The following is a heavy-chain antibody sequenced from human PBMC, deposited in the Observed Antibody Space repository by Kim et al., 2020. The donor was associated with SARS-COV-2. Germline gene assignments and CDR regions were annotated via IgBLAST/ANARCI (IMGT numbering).Heavy chain of an antibody. D-gene: IGHD2-21*01. V-gene: IGHV3-21*01. CDR3: ARSGGAYYYYYGMDV. J-gene: IGHJ6*02. Sequence: SVKGRFTISRDNAKNSLYLQMNSLRAEDTAVYYCARSGGAYYYYYGMDVWGQGTTVTVSS.